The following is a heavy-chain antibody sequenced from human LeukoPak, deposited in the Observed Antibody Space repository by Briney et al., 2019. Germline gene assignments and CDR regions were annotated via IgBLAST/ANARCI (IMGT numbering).Heavy chain of an antibody. CDR2: ISTGSHTI. CDR3: ARSPGRLGELSFGY. J-gene: IGHJ4*02. Sequence: GGSLRLSCAASGFTFSFFSMNWVRQAPGKGLEWVSYISTGSHTIYYADSMRGRITISRDDAKNSLYLQMNSLRADDTAVYYCARSPGRLGELSFGYWGQGTLVTVSS. D-gene: IGHD3-16*02. CDR1: GFTFSFFS. V-gene: IGHV3-48*04.